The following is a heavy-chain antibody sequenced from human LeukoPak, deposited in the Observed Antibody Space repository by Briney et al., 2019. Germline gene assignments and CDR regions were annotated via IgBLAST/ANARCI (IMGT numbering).Heavy chain of an antibody. CDR3: AKGGYQYYFDY. CDR2: ISGDGGGT. J-gene: IGHJ4*02. V-gene: IGHV3-23*01. D-gene: IGHD5-12*01. CDR1: GFTFSNWA. Sequence: PGGSLRLSCAASGFTFSNWAITWVRQAPGMGLEWVSSISGDGGGTYYADSVKGRFTVSRDNSKNTLYLEINSLRVEDTAVYYCAKGGYQYYFDYWGQGTLVTVSS.